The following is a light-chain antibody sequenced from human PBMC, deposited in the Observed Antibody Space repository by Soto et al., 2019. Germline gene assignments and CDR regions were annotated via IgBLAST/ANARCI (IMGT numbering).Light chain of an antibody. J-gene: IGKJ4*01. Sequence: DIQMTQSPSTLSASVGDRVTITCRASQTLSSWLAWYQQKPGKAPKLLIYDASNLESGVPSRFSGSGSGTEYTLTISSLQPEDIATYYCQQLNNYPLTFGGGTKVDIK. CDR3: QQLNNYPLT. V-gene: IGKV1-5*01. CDR2: DAS. CDR1: QTLSSW.